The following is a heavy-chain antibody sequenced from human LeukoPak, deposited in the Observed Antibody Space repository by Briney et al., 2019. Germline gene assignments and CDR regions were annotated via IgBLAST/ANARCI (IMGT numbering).Heavy chain of an antibody. V-gene: IGHV3-23*01. CDR3: AKDVGKWESLHFFDY. D-gene: IGHD1-26*01. Sequence: GESLRLSCAASGFTFSNAWMSWVRQAPGKGLEWISGISGSGASTYYADSVKGRFTISRDDSRNTLYLQMNSLRGDDTAVYYCAKDVGKWESLHFFDYWGQGTLVTVSS. J-gene: IGHJ4*02. CDR2: ISGSGAST. CDR1: GFTFSNAW.